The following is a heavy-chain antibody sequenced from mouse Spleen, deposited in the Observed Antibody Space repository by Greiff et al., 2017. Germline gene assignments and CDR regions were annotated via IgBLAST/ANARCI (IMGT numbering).Heavy chain of an antibody. J-gene: IGHJ2*01. CDR1: GFTFSSYA. CDR2: ISSGGGNT. CDR3: ARHPPFDY. Sequence: EVQGVESGGGLVKLGGSLKLSCAASGFTFSSYAMSWVRQTPEKRLEWVATISSGGGNTYYPDSVKGRFTISRDNAKNTLYLQMSSLKSEDTAMYYCARHPPFDYWGQGTTLTVSS. V-gene: IGHV5-9-3*01.